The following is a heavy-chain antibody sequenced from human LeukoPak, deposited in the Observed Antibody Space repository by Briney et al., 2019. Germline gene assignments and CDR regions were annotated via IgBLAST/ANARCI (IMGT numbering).Heavy chain of an antibody. Sequence: ASVKVSCKASGYTFTSYGISWVRQAPGQGLEWMGWISAYNGNTNYAQKLQGRVTMTTDTSTSTAYMELRRLRSDDTAVYYCARTSVAGTFYYAFDIWGQGTMVTVSS. CDR1: GYTFTSYG. D-gene: IGHD6-19*01. J-gene: IGHJ3*02. CDR2: ISAYNGNT. CDR3: ARTSVAGTFYYAFDI. V-gene: IGHV1-18*01.